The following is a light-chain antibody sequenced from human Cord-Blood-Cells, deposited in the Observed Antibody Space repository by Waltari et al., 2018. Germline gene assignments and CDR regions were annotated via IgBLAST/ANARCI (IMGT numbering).Light chain of an antibody. CDR1: QSVSSY. CDR3: QQRSNWPHT. Sequence: EIVLTQSPATLSLSPGERATLSCRASQSVSSYLAWYQQKPGQAPRLLIYDASNRAKGIPARFSGSGSGTDFTLTISSLEPEDFAVYYWQQRSNWPHTFGQGTKLEIK. J-gene: IGKJ2*01. CDR2: DAS. V-gene: IGKV3-11*01.